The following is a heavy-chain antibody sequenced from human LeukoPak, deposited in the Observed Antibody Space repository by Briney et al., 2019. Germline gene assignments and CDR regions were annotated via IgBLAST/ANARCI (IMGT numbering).Heavy chain of an antibody. CDR1: GFTFNMYA. J-gene: IGHJ3*02. D-gene: IGHD3-16*01. V-gene: IGHV3-64D*06. CDR2: INNNGGTT. Sequence: PGGSLRLSCSASGFTFNMYAMHWVRQAPGKGLEYLSGINNNGGTTNYADSVKGRFTISRDNFNNTLYLQMSSLRAEDTAVYYCVKTMVTFGGIIRADAFDIWGLGTMVTVS. CDR3: VKTMVTFGGIIRADAFDI.